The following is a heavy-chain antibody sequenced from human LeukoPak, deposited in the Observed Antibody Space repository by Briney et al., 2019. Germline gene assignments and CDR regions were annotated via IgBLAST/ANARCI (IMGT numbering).Heavy chain of an antibody. CDR2: INPNSGGT. Sequence: ASVKVSCKASGYTFTGYYMHWVRQAPGQGLEWMGWINPNSGGTNYAQKFQGWVTMTRDTSISTPYMELSRLRSDDTAVYYCARDRCSGGSCYLNYWGQGTLVTVSS. V-gene: IGHV1-2*04. CDR1: GYTFTGYY. J-gene: IGHJ4*02. CDR3: ARDRCSGGSCYLNY. D-gene: IGHD2-15*01.